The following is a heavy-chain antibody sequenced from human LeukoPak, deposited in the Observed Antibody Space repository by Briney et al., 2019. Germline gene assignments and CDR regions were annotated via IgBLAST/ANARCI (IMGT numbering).Heavy chain of an antibody. CDR1: GFTVSSNF. V-gene: IGHV3-53*01. J-gene: IGHJ6*04. CDR2: IYSGGST. D-gene: IGHD6-13*01. CDR3: ARAGGSSWYDYYYYGMDV. Sequence: PGGSLRLSCAASGFTVSSNFLSWVRQAPGKGLEWVSVIYSGGSTYYADSVKGRFTISRDNYKNTLYLQMNSLRAEDTAVYYCARAGGSSWYDYYYYGMDVWGKGPTVTVSS.